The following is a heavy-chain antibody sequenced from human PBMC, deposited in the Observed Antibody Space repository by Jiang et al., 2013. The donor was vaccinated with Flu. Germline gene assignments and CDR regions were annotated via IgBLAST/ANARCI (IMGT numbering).Heavy chain of an antibody. V-gene: IGHV2-5*02. CDR1: GFSLTTGGVG. J-gene: IGHJ4*02. Sequence: KPTQTLTLTCTFSGFSLTTGGVGVGWIRQPPGKALEWLVFIYWDDDKRYNPSLRSRLTITKDTSRSQVVLTMTNMDPEDTGTYYCAHRASLSGYWNSGFFDHWGQGTLVTVSS. CDR2: IYWDDDK. D-gene: IGHD1-7*01. CDR3: AHRASLSGYWNSGFFDH.